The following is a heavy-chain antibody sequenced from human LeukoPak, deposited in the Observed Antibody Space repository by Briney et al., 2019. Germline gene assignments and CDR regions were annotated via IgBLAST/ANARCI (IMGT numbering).Heavy chain of an antibody. CDR3: ARDGSMGGD. V-gene: IGHV3-74*01. CDR1: GFTFSSYR. D-gene: IGHD2/OR15-2a*01. J-gene: IGHJ4*02. Sequence: QPGGSLRLSCAATGFTFSSYRMHWVRQPPGKGLVWVSRINSDGSSTTYADSVKGRFTISRDNAKNTLHLQMNSLRAEDTAVYYCARDGSMGGDWGQGTLVTVSS. CDR2: INSDGSST.